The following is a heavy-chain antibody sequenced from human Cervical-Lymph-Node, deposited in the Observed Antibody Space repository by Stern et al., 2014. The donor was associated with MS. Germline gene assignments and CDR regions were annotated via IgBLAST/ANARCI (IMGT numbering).Heavy chain of an antibody. D-gene: IGHD4-17*01. J-gene: IGHJ1*01. CDR2: VNPSDGRT. CDR3: ANPLPYAN. V-gene: IGHV1-46*03. CDR1: GDAFASYP. Sequence: QVQLVQSGAAVKKPGASVKVSCKSSGDAFASYPIHWLRQAPGQGPVWMGIVNPSDGRTTYAKTFQGRVTMTRDTSTRTVYMELSSLSPEDTAVYFCANPLPYANWGQGTRVTVSS.